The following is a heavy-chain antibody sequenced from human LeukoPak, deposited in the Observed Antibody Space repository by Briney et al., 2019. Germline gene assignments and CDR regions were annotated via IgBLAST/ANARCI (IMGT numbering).Heavy chain of an antibody. V-gene: IGHV3-33*01. CDR2: IWYDGSNK. CDR1: GFTFSSYG. CDR3: ARDGDSSGYPYYFDY. J-gene: IGHJ4*02. D-gene: IGHD3-22*01. Sequence: PGGSLRLSCAASGFTFSSYGMHWVRQAPGKGLEWVAVIWYDGSNKYYADPVKGRFTISRDNSKNTLYLQMNSLRAEDTAVYYCARDGDSSGYPYYFDYWGQGTLVTVSS.